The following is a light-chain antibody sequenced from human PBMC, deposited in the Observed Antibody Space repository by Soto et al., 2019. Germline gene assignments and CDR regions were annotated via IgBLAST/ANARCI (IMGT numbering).Light chain of an antibody. CDR1: SSDVGGYNY. CDR2: DVS. Sequence: QYALTQPASVSGSPGQSITISCTGTSSDVGGYNYVSWYQQHPGKAPKLMIYDVSNRPSGVSNRFSGSKSANTASLTISGLQAEDEADYYCSSYTGSSTYVVFGGGTKRTVL. V-gene: IGLV2-14*01. CDR3: SSYTGSSTYVV. J-gene: IGLJ2*01.